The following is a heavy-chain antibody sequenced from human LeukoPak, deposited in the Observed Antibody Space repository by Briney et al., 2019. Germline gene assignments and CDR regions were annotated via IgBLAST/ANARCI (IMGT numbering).Heavy chain of an antibody. CDR2: TRRSGTT. Sequence: SETLSLTCSVSGGSISTYYWNWIRQPAGKGLEWIGRTRRSGTTNYNPSLKSRVTMSADTSKNQLSLKLGSVTAADTAVYYCARDFGSSIEYYFEDWGQGILVTVSS. CDR1: GGSISTYY. V-gene: IGHV4-4*07. J-gene: IGHJ4*02. D-gene: IGHD6-19*01. CDR3: ARDFGSSIEYYFED.